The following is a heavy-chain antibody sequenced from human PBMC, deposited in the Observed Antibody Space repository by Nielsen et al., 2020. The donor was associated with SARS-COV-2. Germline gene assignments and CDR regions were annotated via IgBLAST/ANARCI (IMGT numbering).Heavy chain of an antibody. CDR3: ARELGDYFDL. CDR2: IHYSGST. CDR1: GGSISSYY. V-gene: IGHV4-59*13. Sequence: SETLSLTCTVSGGSISSYYWSWIRQPPGKGLEWFGYIHYSGSTIYNPSLKSRVTISVDTSKNQFSLRLSSVTAADTAVYYCARELGDYFDLWGQGTVVTVSS. D-gene: IGHD3-16*01. J-gene: IGHJ4*02.